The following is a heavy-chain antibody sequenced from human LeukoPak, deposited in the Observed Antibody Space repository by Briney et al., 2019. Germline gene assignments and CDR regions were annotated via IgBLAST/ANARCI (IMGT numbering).Heavy chain of an antibody. CDR2: INPKTGIT. D-gene: IGHD2-2*01. Sequence: GASVKVSCKASGYTFATYYIHWVRQAPGQGLEWMGIINPKTGITNYAQKFQGRVTITRDTSASTVYMDLGSLKSEDTAVYYCARESDCSSTSCYDYWGQGTLVTVSS. CDR3: ARESDCSSTSCYDY. J-gene: IGHJ4*02. CDR1: GYTFATYY. V-gene: IGHV1-46*01.